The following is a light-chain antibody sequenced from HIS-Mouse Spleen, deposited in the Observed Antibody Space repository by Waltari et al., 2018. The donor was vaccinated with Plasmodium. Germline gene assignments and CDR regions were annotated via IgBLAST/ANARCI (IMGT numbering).Light chain of an antibody. CDR3: YSTDSSGNHRV. Sequence: SYELTQPPSVSVSPGQTARITCSGDALPKKSAYWYQQKSGQAPVLVIYEDSKRPSGLPERFAGSSSGTRATWTISGAQVEDEADYYCYSTDSSGNHRVFGGGTKLTVL. CDR1: ALPKKS. V-gene: IGLV3-10*01. CDR2: EDS. J-gene: IGLJ3*02.